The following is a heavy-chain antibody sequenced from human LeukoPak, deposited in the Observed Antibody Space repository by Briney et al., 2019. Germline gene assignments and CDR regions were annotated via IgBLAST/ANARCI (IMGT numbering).Heavy chain of an antibody. CDR3: AKPYYDSSDYYLDDAFDI. CDR2: IWYDGSNK. V-gene: IGHV3-33*06. CDR1: GFTFSSYG. J-gene: IGHJ3*02. D-gene: IGHD3-22*01. Sequence: GGSLGLSCAASGFTFSSYGMHWVRQAPGKGLEWVAVIWYDGSNKYYADSVKGRFTISRDNSKNTLYLQMNSLRAEDTAVYYCAKPYYDSSDYYLDDAFDIWGQGTMVTVSS.